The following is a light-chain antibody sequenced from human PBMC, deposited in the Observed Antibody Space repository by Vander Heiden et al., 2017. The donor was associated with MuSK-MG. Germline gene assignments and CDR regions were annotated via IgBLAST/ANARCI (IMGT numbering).Light chain of an antibody. CDR2: HVS. Sequence: QSALTQPASVSRSPGQSITISCTGTSSDVGSYNYVSWYQQHPGKAPKLIIYHVSYRPSGVSNRFSGSKSGNTASLTISGLQAEDEADYYCTSYTTSATYVFGSGTEVTVL. J-gene: IGLJ1*01. CDR3: TSYTTSATYV. CDR1: SSDVGSYNY. V-gene: IGLV2-14*03.